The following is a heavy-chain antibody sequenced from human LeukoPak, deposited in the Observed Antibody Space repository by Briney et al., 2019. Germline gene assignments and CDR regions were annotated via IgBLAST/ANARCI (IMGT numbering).Heavy chain of an antibody. D-gene: IGHD2-15*01. V-gene: IGHV3-30*02. CDR1: GFTFSSYG. J-gene: IGHJ3*01. CDR3: AKDRVVSREPAAFDV. CDR2: IRYDGDNK. Sequence: PGGSLRLSCAASGFTFSSYGMHWVRQVPGKGLEWVAFIRYDGDNKYYADSVKGRFTISRDNSKNTLYLQMNSLRAEDTAVYYCAKDRVVSREPAAFDVWGQGTMVTVSS.